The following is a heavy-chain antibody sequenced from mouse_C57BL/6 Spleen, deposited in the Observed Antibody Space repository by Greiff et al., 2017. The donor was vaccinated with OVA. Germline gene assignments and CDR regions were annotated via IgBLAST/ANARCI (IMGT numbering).Heavy chain of an antibody. CDR3: ARYGTVSYAMDY. V-gene: IGHV7-3*01. Sequence: DVKLVESGGGLVQPGGSLSLSCAASGFTFTDYYMSWVRQPPGKALEWLGFIRNKANGYTTEYSASVKGRFTISRDNSQSILYLQMNALRAEDSATYYCARYGTVSYAMDYWGQGTSVTVSS. CDR1: GFTFTDYY. J-gene: IGHJ4*01. D-gene: IGHD1-1*01. CDR2: IRNKANGYTT.